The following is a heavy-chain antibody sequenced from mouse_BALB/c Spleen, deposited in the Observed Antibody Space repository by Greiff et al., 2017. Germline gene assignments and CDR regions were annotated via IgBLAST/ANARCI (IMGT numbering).Heavy chain of an antibody. V-gene: IGHV2-9*02. CDR1: GFSLTSYG. Sequence: VNLVESGPGLVAPSQSLSITCTVSGFSLTSYGVHWVRQPPGKGLEWLGVIWAGGSTNYNSALMSRLSISKDNSKSQVFLKMNSLQTDDTAMYYCASRYDYEGAYWGQGTLVTVSA. CDR3: ASRYDYEGAY. CDR2: IWAGGST. D-gene: IGHD2-4*01. J-gene: IGHJ3*01.